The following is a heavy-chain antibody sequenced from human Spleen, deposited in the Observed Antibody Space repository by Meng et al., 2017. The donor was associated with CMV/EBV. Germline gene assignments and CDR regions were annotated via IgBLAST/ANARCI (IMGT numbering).Heavy chain of an antibody. CDR2: INQDVSKK. D-gene: IGHD3-3*01. CDR1: GFNFSSCW. J-gene: IGHJ3*01. CDR3: ARPILEWLRDGAFDF. Sequence: GESLKISCAASGFNFSSCWMSWVRQAPGKGLEWVANINQDVSKKYYVDSVKVRFTISRDNAKNSLYLEMSGLRVEDTAVYYCARPILEWLRDGAFDFWGQGTMVTVSS. V-gene: IGHV3-7*01.